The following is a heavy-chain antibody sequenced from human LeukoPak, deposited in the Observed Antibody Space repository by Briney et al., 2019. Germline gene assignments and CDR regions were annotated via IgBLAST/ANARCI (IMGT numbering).Heavy chain of an antibody. CDR3: AKSSGTDRSSWFQFFDY. Sequence: PGGSLSLSCAASGFTFSSYAMSWVRQAPGKGLEWVAFIRYDGSNKYYADSVKGRFTISRDNSKNTLYLQMNSLRAEDTAVYYCAKSSGTDRSSWFQFFDYWGQGTLVTVSS. V-gene: IGHV3-30*02. CDR2: IRYDGSNK. D-gene: IGHD6-13*01. J-gene: IGHJ4*02. CDR1: GFTFSSYA.